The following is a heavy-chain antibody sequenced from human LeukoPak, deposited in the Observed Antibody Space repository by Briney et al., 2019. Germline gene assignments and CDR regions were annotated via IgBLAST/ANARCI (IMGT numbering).Heavy chain of an antibody. CDR1: GGIFRNFW. CDR3: VTVPPLTGGRYFDP. Sequence: PGGSLRLSCTVSGGIFRNFWMTWVRQAPGKGPEWLGRIKSNVDGGTTDYAAAVRGRFTISRDDSRNTLFLQMSSLKVEDTAVYYCVTVPPLTGGRYFDPWGQGTLVTVSS. V-gene: IGHV3-15*01. CDR2: IKSNVDGGTT. J-gene: IGHJ5*02. D-gene: IGHD3-9*01.